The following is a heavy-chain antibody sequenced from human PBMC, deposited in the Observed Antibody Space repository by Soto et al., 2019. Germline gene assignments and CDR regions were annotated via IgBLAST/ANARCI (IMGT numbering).Heavy chain of an antibody. V-gene: IGHV4-34*01. Sequence: SETLSLTCAVYGGSFSGYYWSWIRQPPGKGLEWIGEINHSGSTNYNPSLKSRVTISVDTSKNQFSLQLSSVTAADTAVYYCARGRYYDSSGYYYFDYWGQGTLVTVSS. CDR2: INHSGST. CDR1: GGSFSGYY. D-gene: IGHD3-22*01. J-gene: IGHJ4*02. CDR3: ARGRYYDSSGYYYFDY.